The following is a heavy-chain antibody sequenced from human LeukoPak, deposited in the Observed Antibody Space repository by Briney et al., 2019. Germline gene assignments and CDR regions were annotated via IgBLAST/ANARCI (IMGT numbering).Heavy chain of an antibody. V-gene: IGHV1-69*04. CDR1: GGTFSSTP. CDR2: IIPLRGIA. Sequence: ASVKVSCKASGGTFSSTPINWVRQAPGQGLEWMGRIIPLRGIANYAQKFQGRVTITAEKSTGTAYMELSSLRSEDTALYYCTRDMFACVDLSCYKPSDYWGQGTLVTVSS. CDR3: TRDMFACVDLSCYKPSDY. D-gene: IGHD2-2*02. J-gene: IGHJ4*02.